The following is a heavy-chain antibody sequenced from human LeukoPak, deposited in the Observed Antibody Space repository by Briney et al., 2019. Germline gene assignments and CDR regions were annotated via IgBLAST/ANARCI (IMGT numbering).Heavy chain of an antibody. CDR3: ARHKNFVRGSYYYYMDV. V-gene: IGHV4-39*01. J-gene: IGHJ6*03. Sequence: SETLSLTCTVSGGSISSSSYYWGWIRQPPGKGLEWIGSIYYSGSTYYNPSLKSRVTISVDTSKNQFSLKLSSVTAADTAVYYRARHKNFVRGSYYYYMDVWGKGTTVTVSS. D-gene: IGHD2-15*01. CDR1: GGSISSSSYY. CDR2: IYYSGST.